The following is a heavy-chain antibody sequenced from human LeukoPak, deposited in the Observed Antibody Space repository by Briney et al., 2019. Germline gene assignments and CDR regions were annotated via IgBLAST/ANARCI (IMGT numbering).Heavy chain of an antibody. CDR3: ARDGAGGSWCDY. Sequence: SQTLSLTCAISRDTVSSNSAAWIWVRESPSRGLEWLGRTYYRSGCYHDYAVSVKSRITVNADTSKNQFSLQLNSVTPEDTAVYYCARDGAGGSWCDYWGQGTLVTVSS. J-gene: IGHJ4*02. CDR1: RDTVSSNSAA. CDR2: TYYRSGCYH. V-gene: IGHV6-1*01. D-gene: IGHD6-13*01.